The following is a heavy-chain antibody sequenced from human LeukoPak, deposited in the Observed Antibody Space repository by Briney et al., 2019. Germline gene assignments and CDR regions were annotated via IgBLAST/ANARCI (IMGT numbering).Heavy chain of an antibody. J-gene: IGHJ6*02. V-gene: IGHV3-23*01. Sequence: GGSLRLSCAASGFTFSSYAMSWVRQAPGKGLEWVSAISGSGGGTYYADSVKGRFTISRDNSKNTLYLQMNSLRAEDTAVYYCAKDDRLYYYYGMDVWGQGTTVTLSS. D-gene: IGHD1-14*01. CDR1: GFTFSSYA. CDR2: ISGSGGGT. CDR3: AKDDRLYYYYGMDV.